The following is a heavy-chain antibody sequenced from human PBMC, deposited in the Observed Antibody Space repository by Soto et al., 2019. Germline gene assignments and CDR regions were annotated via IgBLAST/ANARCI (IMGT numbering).Heavy chain of an antibody. V-gene: IGHV1-8*01. D-gene: IGHD5-12*01. CDR1: GYTFTSYD. J-gene: IGHJ6*03. CDR3: ARMYQYIDYVLYYYYYYMDV. Sequence: ASVKVSCKASGYTFTSYDINWVRQATGQGLEWMGWMNPNSGNTGYAQKFQGRVTMTRNTSISTAYMELSSLRPEDTAVYYCARMYQYIDYVLYYYYYYMDVWGKGTTVTVSS. CDR2: MNPNSGNT.